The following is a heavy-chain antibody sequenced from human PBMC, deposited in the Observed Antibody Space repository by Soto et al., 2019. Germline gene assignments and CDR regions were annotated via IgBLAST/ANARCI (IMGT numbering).Heavy chain of an antibody. CDR3: AREGPQSRLEY. CDR1: GGSFSSYI. CDR2: IIPMGDIV. Sequence: QVQLVQSGAEVKKPGSSVKVSCKASGGSFSSYIFNWVRQAPGQGLEWMGRIIPMGDIVNYAQKSKGRVTITADKSTTTVYVEVSSLTSDDTAVYYCAREGPQSRLEYWGQGTLVIVSS. J-gene: IGHJ4*02. V-gene: IGHV1-69*08.